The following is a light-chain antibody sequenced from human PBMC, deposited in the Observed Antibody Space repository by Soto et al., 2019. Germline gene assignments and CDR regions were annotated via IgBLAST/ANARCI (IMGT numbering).Light chain of an antibody. CDR1: QSFSSSY. J-gene: IGKJ1*01. V-gene: IGKV3-20*01. Sequence: EIVLTQSPGTLSLSPGERATLSCRASQSFSSSYLAWYQQKPGQAPRLLIYGASNRATGIPDRFSGSGSGKDFTLTISRLEHEEFAVYYCQQYDSSPLTFGQGTKVEIK. CDR2: GAS. CDR3: QQYDSSPLT.